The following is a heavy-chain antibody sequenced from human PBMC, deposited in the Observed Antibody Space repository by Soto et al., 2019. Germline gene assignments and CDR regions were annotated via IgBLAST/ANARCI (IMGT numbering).Heavy chain of an antibody. CDR1: GGTFSSYA. D-gene: IGHD5-18*01. CDR3: AREGVGDTAIGNYFYYGMDV. CDR2: IIPIFGTA. Sequence: QVQLVQSGAEVKKPGSSVKVSCKASGGTFSSYAIRWVRQAPGQGLAWMGGIIPIFGTANYAQKFQGRVKITADKSTSTAYMELSSLRSEDTAVYYCAREGVGDTAIGNYFYYGMDVWGQGTTVTVSS. V-gene: IGHV1-69*06. J-gene: IGHJ6*02.